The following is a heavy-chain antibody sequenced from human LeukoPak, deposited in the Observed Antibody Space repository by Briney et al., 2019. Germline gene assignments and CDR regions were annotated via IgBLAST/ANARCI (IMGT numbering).Heavy chain of an antibody. CDR1: GGSFSNYY. CDR3: AALVAVAAWFDP. D-gene: IGHD6-19*01. Sequence: PSETLSLTCAVYGGSFSNYYWSWIRQPPGKGLEWIGEINHTGSANYNPSLKSRVTISVDTSKNQFSLKLNSVTAADTAVYYCAALVAVAAWFDPWGQGTLVTVSS. CDR2: INHTGSA. J-gene: IGHJ5*02. V-gene: IGHV4-34*01.